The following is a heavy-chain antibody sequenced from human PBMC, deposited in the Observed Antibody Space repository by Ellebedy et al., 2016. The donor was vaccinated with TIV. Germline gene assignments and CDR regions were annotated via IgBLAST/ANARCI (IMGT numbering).Heavy chain of an antibody. CDR2: ISSDSSTI. V-gene: IGHV3-48*04. CDR1: GFTFSSYA. D-gene: IGHD6-19*01. Sequence: GESLKISCAASGFTFSSYAMHWVRQAPGKGLEWVSYISSDSSTIYYADSVKGRFTISGDNAKNSLYLQMNSLRAEDTAVYYCARRVAGKASFDYWGQGTLVTVSS. CDR3: ARRVAGKASFDY. J-gene: IGHJ4*02.